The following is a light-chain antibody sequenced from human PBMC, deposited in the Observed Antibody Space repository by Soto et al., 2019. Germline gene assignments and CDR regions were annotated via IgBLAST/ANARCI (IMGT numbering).Light chain of an antibody. CDR2: DAS. J-gene: IGKJ1*01. CDR1: QSVSSY. Sequence: EIVLTQSPATLSLSPGERATLSCRASQSVSSYLAWYQQKAGQAPRLLIYDASNRATGISARFSGSGSGTDFTLTISSLQAEDVAVYYCQHYYNSWTFGQGTKVDIK. V-gene: IGKV3-11*01. CDR3: QHYYNSWT.